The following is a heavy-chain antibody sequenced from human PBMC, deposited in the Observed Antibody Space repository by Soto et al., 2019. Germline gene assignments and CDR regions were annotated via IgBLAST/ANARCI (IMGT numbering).Heavy chain of an antibody. V-gene: IGHV3-48*03. CDR3: GRERGGLSGADV. D-gene: IGHD1-26*01. Sequence: PGGSLRLSCAGTGFTLSNYEMNRVRQAPGKGLEWVSYISTGGSSIYYADSVKCRFTFARDNGKNSVYLQMSSLRAEDTATYYCGRERGGLSGADVWGQGTTVTVSS. J-gene: IGHJ6*02. CDR2: ISTGGSSI. CDR1: GFTLSNYE.